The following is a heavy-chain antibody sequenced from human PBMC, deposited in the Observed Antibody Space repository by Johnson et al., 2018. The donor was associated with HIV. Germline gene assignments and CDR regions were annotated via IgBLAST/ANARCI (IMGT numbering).Heavy chain of an antibody. Sequence: VQLVESGGGLVKPGGSLRVSCAASGFSFSNAWMSWVRQAPGQGLEWVGRIKSKPDGGTTDYAAPVKGRFTISRDDSENKLYLQMKSLKTEDTAVYYCTTDANWNYGQGAFDVWGQGTTVTVSS. CDR3: TTDANWNYGQGAFDV. V-gene: IGHV3-15*01. J-gene: IGHJ3*01. CDR1: GFSFSNAW. D-gene: IGHD1-7*01. CDR2: IKSKPDGGTT.